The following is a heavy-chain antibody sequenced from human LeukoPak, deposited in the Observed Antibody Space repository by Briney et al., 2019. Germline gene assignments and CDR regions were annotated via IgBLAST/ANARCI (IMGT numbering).Heavy chain of an antibody. V-gene: IGHV3-48*03. J-gene: IGHJ4*02. CDR2: ISSSGSTI. CDR1: GFTFSSYE. Sequence: PGGSLRLSCAASGFTFSSYEMNWVRQAPGKGLEWVSCISSSGSTIYYADSVKGRFTISRDNAKKSLYLQMNSLRAEDTAVYYCARDSQWLVRYWGQGTLVTVS. CDR3: ARDSQWLVRY. D-gene: IGHD6-19*01.